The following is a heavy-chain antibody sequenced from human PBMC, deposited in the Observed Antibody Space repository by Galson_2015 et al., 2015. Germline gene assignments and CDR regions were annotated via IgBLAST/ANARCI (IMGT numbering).Heavy chain of an antibody. Sequence: SLRLSCAASGFTFSSYAMSWVRQAPGKGLEWVSLITASGGSPYYADSVKRRFTISRDNSKNTLYLQMNSLRAEDTAMYYCAKGVGSDFYYANDYWGQGTPVTVSS. J-gene: IGHJ4*02. CDR1: GFTFSSYA. CDR2: ITASGGSP. V-gene: IGHV3-23*01. CDR3: AKGVGSDFYYANDY. D-gene: IGHD3-22*01.